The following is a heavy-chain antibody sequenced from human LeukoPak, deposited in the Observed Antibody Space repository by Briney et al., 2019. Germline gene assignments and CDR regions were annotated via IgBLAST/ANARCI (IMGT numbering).Heavy chain of an antibody. J-gene: IGHJ5*01. CDR1: GGPLIDYY. V-gene: IGHV4-34*01. D-gene: IGHD3-9*01. Sequence: TPSETLSLTFSVHGGPLIDYYWSWIRQPPGKGQEWIEEINHSESSNYNPSGKSRVTISVDTSKNQFSLKLSSVTAADMAVYSCARAPSRYDVLTGYCGGWFDSWGQGTLVTVSS. CDR2: INHSESS. CDR3: ARAPSRYDVLTGYCGGWFDS.